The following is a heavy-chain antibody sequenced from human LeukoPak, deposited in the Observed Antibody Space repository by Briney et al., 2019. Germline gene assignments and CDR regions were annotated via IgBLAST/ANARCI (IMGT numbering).Heavy chain of an antibody. D-gene: IGHD3-22*01. CDR1: GGSISSSSYY. V-gene: IGHV4-39*01. CDR2: IYYSGST. CDR3: ARQNYDSSGYYY. J-gene: IGHJ4*02. Sequence: PSETLSLTCTVSGGSISSSSYYWGWIRQPPGKGLEWIGSIYYSGSTYYNPSPKSRVTISVDTSKNQFSLKLSSVTAADTAVYYCARQNYDSSGYYYWGQGTLVTVSS.